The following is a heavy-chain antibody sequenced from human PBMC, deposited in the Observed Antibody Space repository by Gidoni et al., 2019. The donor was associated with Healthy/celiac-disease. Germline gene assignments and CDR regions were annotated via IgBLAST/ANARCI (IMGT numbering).Heavy chain of an antibody. CDR3: ARGLRTMVRGVIITVRWFDP. CDR1: GGACRGSY. J-gene: IGHJ5*02. D-gene: IGHD3-10*01. Sequence: QVQRQQRGAGLWKPSETLSLTGAVSGGACRGSYWSWIRQPPGKGLAWSGEINHSGRTTYNPSLKRRVTISVDTSKNQFSLKLSSVTAADTAVYYCARGLRTMVRGVIITVRWFDPWGQGTLVTVSS. V-gene: IGHV4-34*01. CDR2: INHSGRT.